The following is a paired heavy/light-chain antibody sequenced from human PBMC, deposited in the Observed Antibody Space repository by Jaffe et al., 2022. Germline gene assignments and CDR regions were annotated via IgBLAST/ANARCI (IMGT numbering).Light chain of an antibody. J-gene: IGLJ2*01. V-gene: IGLV3-10*01. Sequence: SYELTQPPSVSVSPGQTARITCSGDALPKKYAYWYQQKSGQAPVLVIYEDSKRPSGIPERFSGSSSGTTATLTISGAQAEDEADYYCYSTDSSGNGRVFGGGTKLTVL. CDR1: ALPKKY. CDR2: EDS. CDR3: YSTDSSGNGRV.
Heavy chain of an antibody. CDR3: ARDAYSGTWLVSDH. CDR2: ISSSGTTI. CDR1: GFTFSSYG. Sequence: EVQVVESGGGLVQPGGALRLSCAASGFTFSSYGMNWVRQAPGKGLEWVSYISSSGTTIYYADSVKGRFTISRDNAKNSLYLQMNSLRAEDTAIYYCARDAYSGTWLVSDHWGQGTLVTVSS. V-gene: IGHV3-48*03. D-gene: IGHD6-13*01. J-gene: IGHJ5*02.